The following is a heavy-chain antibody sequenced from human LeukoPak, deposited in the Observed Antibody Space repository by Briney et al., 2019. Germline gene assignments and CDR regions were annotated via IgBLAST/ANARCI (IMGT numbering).Heavy chain of an antibody. D-gene: IGHD4-17*01. Sequence: PGRSLRLSCAASGFTFSNFAMHWVRQAPGKGLEWVAVISYDGSIKYYADSVKGRFTISRDNSKNTLYPQMNSLRAEDTAVYYCAREDMTTVTTRWAFDIWGQGSMVTVSS. CDR2: ISYDGSIK. V-gene: IGHV3-30*04. J-gene: IGHJ3*02. CDR1: GFTFSNFA. CDR3: AREDMTTVTTRWAFDI.